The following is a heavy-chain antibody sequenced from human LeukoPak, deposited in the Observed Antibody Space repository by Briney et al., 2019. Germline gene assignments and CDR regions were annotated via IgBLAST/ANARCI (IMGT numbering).Heavy chain of an antibody. Sequence: SETLSLTCTVSGDSLTSSSYYWGWIRQPPGKGLEWIGSIYYSGTTYSNPSLKSRATTSETTSKTHFILKLSFWTAGATVLYYCGSYYDSLTGYRVDYYYMDVWGKGTRVTVPS. D-gene: IGHD3-9*01. CDR2: IYYSGTT. CDR3: GSYYDSLTGYRVDYYYMDV. V-gene: IGHV4-39*06. J-gene: IGHJ6*03. CDR1: GDSLTSSSYY.